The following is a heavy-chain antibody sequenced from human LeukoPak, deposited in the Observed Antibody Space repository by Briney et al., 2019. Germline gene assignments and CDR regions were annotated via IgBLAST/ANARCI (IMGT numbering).Heavy chain of an antibody. Sequence: GGSLRLSCAASGFTFSNSGMHWVRQAPGKGLEWVALIWSDGSKKYYADSVEGRFTVSRDNSKNTLYLQMNSLRAEDTAVYYCGRGVYSPRDYWGQGTLVTVSS. J-gene: IGHJ4*02. V-gene: IGHV3-33*01. CDR2: IWSDGSKK. CDR3: GRGVYSPRDY. CDR1: GFTFSNSG. D-gene: IGHD5-18*01.